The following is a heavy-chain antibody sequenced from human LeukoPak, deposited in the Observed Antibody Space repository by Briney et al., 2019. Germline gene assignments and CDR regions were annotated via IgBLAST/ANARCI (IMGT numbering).Heavy chain of an antibody. V-gene: IGHV3-66*01. Sequence: GGSLRLSCAASGFTISSIYISWVRQAPGKGLEWVSVIYPGGNTYYAESVKGRFTISRDNSKNTLYLQMNSLRAEDTAVYYCARGTSGWYTLGFDYWGQGTLVTVSS. CDR2: IYPGGNT. CDR3: ARGTSGWYTLGFDY. CDR1: GFTISSIY. D-gene: IGHD6-19*01. J-gene: IGHJ4*02.